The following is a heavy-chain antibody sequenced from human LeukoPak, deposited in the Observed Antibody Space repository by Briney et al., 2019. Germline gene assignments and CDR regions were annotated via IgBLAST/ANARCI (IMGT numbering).Heavy chain of an antibody. Sequence: SETLSLTCTVSGGSISSSSYYWGWIRQPPGKGLEWIGSIYYSGSTYYNPSLKSRVTISVDTSKNQFSLKLSSVTAADTAVYYCATHTNNYYDSSGYSDYWGQGAPVTVSS. CDR1: GGSISSSSYY. CDR3: ATHTNNYYDSSGYSDY. J-gene: IGHJ4*02. V-gene: IGHV4-39*01. CDR2: IYYSGST. D-gene: IGHD3-22*01.